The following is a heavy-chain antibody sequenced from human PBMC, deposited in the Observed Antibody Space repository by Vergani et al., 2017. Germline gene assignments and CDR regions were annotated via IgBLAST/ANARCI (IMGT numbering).Heavy chain of an antibody. CDR1: GFTFSSYA. V-gene: IGHV3-15*01. Sequence: EVQLLESGGGLVQPGGSLRLSCAASGFTFSSYAMSWVRQAPGKGLEWVGRIKSKTDGGTTDYAAPVKGRFTISRDDSKNTLYLQMNSLKTEDTAVYYCTTEGYYYGMDVWGQGTTVTVSS. CDR3: TTEGYYYGMDV. J-gene: IGHJ6*02. CDR2: IKSKTDGGTT.